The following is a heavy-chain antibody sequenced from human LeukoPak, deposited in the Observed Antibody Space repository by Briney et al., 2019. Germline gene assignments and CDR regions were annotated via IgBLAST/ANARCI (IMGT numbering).Heavy chain of an antibody. V-gene: IGHV1-46*01. J-gene: IGHJ4*02. CDR2: INPSGGST. Sequence: ASVKVSCKASGYTFTSYYMHWVRQAPGQGLEWMGIINPSGGSTSYAQKFQGRVTMTRDMSTSTVYMELSSLRSEDTAVYYCAREWYSSSWYSSYRGGYFDYWGQGTLVTVSS. CDR3: AREWYSSSWYSSYRGGYFDY. D-gene: IGHD6-13*01. CDR1: GYTFTSYY.